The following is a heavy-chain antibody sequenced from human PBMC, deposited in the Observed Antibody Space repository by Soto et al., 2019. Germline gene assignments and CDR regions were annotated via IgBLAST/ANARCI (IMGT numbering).Heavy chain of an antibody. D-gene: IGHD3-10*01. Sequence: GGSLRLSCAASGFTFSNAWMNWVRQAPGKGLEWVGRIKSKTDGGTTDYAAPVKGRFTISRDDSKNTLYLQMNSLRAEDTAVYYRAATYGSGSYYPDYWGQGTLVTVSS. J-gene: IGHJ4*02. CDR1: GFTFSNAW. CDR2: IKSKTDGGTT. CDR3: AATYGSGSYYPDY. V-gene: IGHV3-15*07.